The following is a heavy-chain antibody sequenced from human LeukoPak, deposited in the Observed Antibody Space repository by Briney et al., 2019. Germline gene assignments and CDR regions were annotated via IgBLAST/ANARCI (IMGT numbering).Heavy chain of an antibody. CDR1: GYSFTSYW. CDR2: IYPGDSDT. CDR3: ARRIALAGGNWIDL. Sequence: AESLKISCRASGYSFTSYWSGWVRQMPGKGLEWMGIIYPGDSDTRYSPSFQCQVTISADKSISTAYLQWSSLKASDTAMYYCARRIALAGGNWIDLCGQGTLVTVSS. V-gene: IGHV5-51*01. J-gene: IGHJ5*02. D-gene: IGHD6-19*01.